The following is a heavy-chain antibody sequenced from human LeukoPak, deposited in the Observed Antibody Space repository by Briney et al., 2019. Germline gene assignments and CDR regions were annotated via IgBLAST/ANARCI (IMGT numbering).Heavy chain of an antibody. V-gene: IGHV3-30*18. CDR3: AKDLARELRPLYYFDY. Sequence: QSGGSLRLSCAASGFTFSSYGMHWVRQAPGKGLEWVAVISYDGSNKYYADSVKGRFTISRDNSKNTLYLQMNSLRAEDTAVYYCAKDLARELRPLYYFDYWGQGTLVTVSS. J-gene: IGHJ4*02. CDR2: ISYDGSNK. CDR1: GFTFSSYG. D-gene: IGHD1-26*01.